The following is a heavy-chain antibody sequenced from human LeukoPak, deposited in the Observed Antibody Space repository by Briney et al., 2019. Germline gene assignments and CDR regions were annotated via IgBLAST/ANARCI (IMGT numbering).Heavy chain of an antibody. Sequence: GASVKVSCKASGYTFTDYYIHWVRQAPGHGLEWMGWVNPHSGGTNFAQGFRGKVTMTRDTSVTTAYLEVNSLQSDDTAIYYCARGDNRYDSRLLFNWGQGTQITVSS. V-gene: IGHV1-2*02. CDR2: VNPHSGGT. D-gene: IGHD3-22*01. CDR1: GYTFTDYY. J-gene: IGHJ4*02. CDR3: ARGDNRYDSRLLFN.